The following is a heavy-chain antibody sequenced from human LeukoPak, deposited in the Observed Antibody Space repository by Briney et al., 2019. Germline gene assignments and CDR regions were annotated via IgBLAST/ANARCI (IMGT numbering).Heavy chain of an antibody. J-gene: IGHJ5*02. CDR1: GFTFSSYS. Sequence: PGGSLRLSRAASGFTFSSYSMNWVRQAPGKGLEWVSSISSSSSYIYYADSVKGRFTISRDNAKNSLYLQMNSLRAEDTAVYYCARDRLAVGATDPGSYWFDPWGQGTLVTVSS. CDR3: ARDRLAVGATDPGSYWFDP. V-gene: IGHV3-21*01. D-gene: IGHD1-26*01. CDR2: ISSSSSYI.